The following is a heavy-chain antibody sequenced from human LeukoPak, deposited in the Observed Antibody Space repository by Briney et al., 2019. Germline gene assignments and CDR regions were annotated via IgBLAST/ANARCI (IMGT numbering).Heavy chain of an antibody. CDR3: ARDDCSSTSCYVYYYYYGMDV. CDR1: GFTFSSYE. D-gene: IGHD2-2*01. CDR2: ISSSGSTI. J-gene: IGHJ6*04. V-gene: IGHV3-48*03. Sequence: GGSLRLSCAASGFTFSSYEMNWVRQAPGKGLEWVSYISSSGSTIYYADSVKGRFTISRDNDKNSLYLQMNSLRAEDTAVYYCARDDCSSTSCYVYYYYYGMDVWGKGTTVTVSS.